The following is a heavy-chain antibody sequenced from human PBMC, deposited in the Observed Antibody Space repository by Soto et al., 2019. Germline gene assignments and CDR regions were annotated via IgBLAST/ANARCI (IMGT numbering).Heavy chain of an antibody. CDR1: GVTVGNLIDC. V-gene: IGHV4-61*01. CDR2: IYYTGST. CDR3: ARDQYDFRRGSYYYAMEV. Sequence: SDLKSLTYTFAGVTVGNLIDCWIWKRQTPGKGREWIGYIYYTGSTNYNPSLKGRVTMSVDTSRDQVSLRLRSVTRADTAVYYCARDQYDFRRGSYYYAMEVWGQG. J-gene: IGHJ6*02. D-gene: IGHD3-3*01.